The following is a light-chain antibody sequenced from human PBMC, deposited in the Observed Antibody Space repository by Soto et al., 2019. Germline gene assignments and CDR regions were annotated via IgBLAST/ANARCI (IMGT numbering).Light chain of an antibody. CDR3: QSYDSSLSGSGVV. CDR1: SSDVGGYKY. J-gene: IGLJ2*01. CDR2: GNS. V-gene: IGLV2-14*03. Sequence: QSALTQPASVSGSPGQSITISCTGTSSDVGGYKYVSWYQQHPDKAPKLIIYGNSNRPSGVPDRFSGSKSGTSASLAITGLQAEDEADYYCQSYDSSLSGSGVVFGGGTKVTVL.